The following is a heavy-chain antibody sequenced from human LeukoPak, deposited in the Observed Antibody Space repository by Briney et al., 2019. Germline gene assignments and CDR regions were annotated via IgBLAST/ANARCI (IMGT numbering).Heavy chain of an antibody. D-gene: IGHD4-11*01. V-gene: IGHV1-69*02. Sequence: SVKVSCKASGGTFSSYTISWVRQAPGQGLEWMGRIIPILGIANYAQKFQGRVTITADKSTSTAYMELSCLRSEDTAVYYCTHYSNYRYYFDYWGQGTLVTVSS. CDR2: IIPILGIA. J-gene: IGHJ4*02. CDR3: THYSNYRYYFDY. CDR1: GGTFSSYT.